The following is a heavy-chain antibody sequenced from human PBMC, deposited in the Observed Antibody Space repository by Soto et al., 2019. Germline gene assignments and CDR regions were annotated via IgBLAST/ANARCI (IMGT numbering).Heavy chain of an antibody. J-gene: IGHJ5*02. CDR1: RGTFSSYA. CDR3: ARGPPLSTIFGVVIIRGWFDP. Sequence: ASVNVSCKASRGTFSSYAISWVRQAPGQGLEWMGGIIPIFGTANYAQKFQGRVTITADKSTSTAYMELSSLRSEDTAVYYCARGPPLSTIFGVVIIRGWFDPWGQGTLVTVSS. V-gene: IGHV1-69*06. CDR2: IIPIFGTA. D-gene: IGHD3-3*01.